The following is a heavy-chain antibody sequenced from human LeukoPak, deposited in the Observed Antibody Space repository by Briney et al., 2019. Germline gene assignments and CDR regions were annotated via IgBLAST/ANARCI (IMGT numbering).Heavy chain of an antibody. V-gene: IGHV3-23*05. CDR1: GFIFRDYV. D-gene: IGHD6-25*01. CDR3: AAAVSGWYFDL. CDR2: IWRTGDWT. J-gene: IGHJ2*01. Sequence: PGGSLRLSCTASGFIFRDYVMSWVRQAPGKGPEWVAAIWRTGDWTHYVDSVKGRFTISRDNAKNSLYLQMNSLRAEDTAVYYCAAAVSGWYFDLWGRGTLVTVSS.